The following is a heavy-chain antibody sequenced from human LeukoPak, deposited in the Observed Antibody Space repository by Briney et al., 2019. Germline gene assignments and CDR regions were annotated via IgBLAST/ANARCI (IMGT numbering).Heavy chain of an antibody. V-gene: IGHV4-59*12. J-gene: IGHJ5*02. CDR2: IYYSGST. Sequence: SETLSLTCTVSGGSISSYYWSWIRQPLGKGLEWIGYIYYSGSTNYNPSLKSRVTISVDTSKNQFSLKLSSVTAADTAVYYCARGYDFWSGRTPNWFDPWGQGTLVTVSS. CDR1: GGSISSYY. D-gene: IGHD3-3*01. CDR3: ARGYDFWSGRTPNWFDP.